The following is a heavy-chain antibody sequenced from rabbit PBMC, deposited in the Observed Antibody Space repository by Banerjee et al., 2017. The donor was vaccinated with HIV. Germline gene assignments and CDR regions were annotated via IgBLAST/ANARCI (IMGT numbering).Heavy chain of an antibody. Sequence: QEQLEESGGDLVKPEGSLTLTCTASGFSFSSSYYMCWVRQAPGKGLEWIGCIGTGSSGSTWYASWAKGRFTISKASSTTVTLQMTSLTAADTATYFCARDLAGVIGWNFDLWGQGTLVTVS. CDR1: GFSFSSSYY. D-gene: IGHD4-1*01. V-gene: IGHV1S45*01. J-gene: IGHJ4*01. CDR3: ARDLAGVIGWNFDL. CDR2: IGTGSSGST.